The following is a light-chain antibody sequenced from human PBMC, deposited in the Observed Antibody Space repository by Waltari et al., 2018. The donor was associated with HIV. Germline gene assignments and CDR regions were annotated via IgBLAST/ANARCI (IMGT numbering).Light chain of an antibody. CDR2: LGS. CDR1: QSLLHSNGYNY. J-gene: IGKJ4*01. CDR3: MQALQTPLT. Sequence: DIVMTQSPLSLPVMPGEPASISCRSSQSLLHSNGYNYLDWYLQKPGQSPQLLIYLGSNRASGVPDRFSGSGSGTDFTLKISRVEAEDVGVYYCMQALQTPLTFGGETKVEIK. V-gene: IGKV2-28*01.